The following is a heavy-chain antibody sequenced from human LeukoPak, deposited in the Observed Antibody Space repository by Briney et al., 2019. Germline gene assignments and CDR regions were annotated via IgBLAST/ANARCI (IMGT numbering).Heavy chain of an antibody. Sequence: PGGSLRLSCVGSGFTFSACSMNWVRQAPGKGLEWVSWISSGSYTDYADSVRGRFTISRDNAKNSLYLQMNSLSVEDTAVYYCSRNFDIWGQGTLVTVSS. J-gene: IGHJ3*02. V-gene: IGHV3-21*01. CDR2: ISSGSYT. CDR3: SRNFDI. CDR1: GFTFSACS.